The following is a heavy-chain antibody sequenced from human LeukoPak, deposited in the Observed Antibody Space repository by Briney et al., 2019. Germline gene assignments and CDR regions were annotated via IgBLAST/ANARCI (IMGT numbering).Heavy chain of an antibody. CDR1: GGSISSTNW. CDR2: IYHSGST. Sequence: SGTLSLTCAVSGGSISSTNWWSWVRQPPGKGLEWIGEIYHSGSTNYNPSLKSRVTISVDKSKNQFSLKLNSVTAADTAVYYCARVGGSYYGGRIFDYWGQGSLDTVSS. CDR3: ARVGGSYYGGRIFDY. J-gene: IGHJ4*02. V-gene: IGHV4-4*02. D-gene: IGHD1-26*01.